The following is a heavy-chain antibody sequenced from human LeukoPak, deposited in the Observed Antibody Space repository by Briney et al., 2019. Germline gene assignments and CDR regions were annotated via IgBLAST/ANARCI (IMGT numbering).Heavy chain of an antibody. J-gene: IGHJ3*02. D-gene: IGHD1-7*01. CDR2: IIPIFGTA. V-gene: IGHV1-69*05. CDR1: GGTFSSYA. CDR3: ASLITGTTLRLDANDAFDI. Sequence: SVKVSCKASGGTFSSYAISWVRQAPGQGLEWIGGIIPIFGTANYAQKFQGRVTITTDESTSTAYMELSSLRSEDTAVYYCASLITGTTLRLDANDAFDIWGQGTMVTVSS.